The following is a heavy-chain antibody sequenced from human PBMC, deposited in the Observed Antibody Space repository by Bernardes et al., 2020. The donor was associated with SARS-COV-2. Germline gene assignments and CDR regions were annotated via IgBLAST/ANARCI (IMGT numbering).Heavy chain of an antibody. CDR2: ISYDGSDK. CDR1: GFTFSDYG. D-gene: IGHD1-26*01. J-gene: IGHJ6*02. V-gene: IGHV3-30*18. CDR3: AKELPSYYYYGMDV. Sequence: WGSLRLSCAASGFTFSDYGMHWVRQAPGKGLEWVSVISYDGSDKYCADSVKGRFTISRDNSKNTLYLQMNSLRAEDTAVYYCAKELPSYYYYGMDVWGQGTTVTVSS.